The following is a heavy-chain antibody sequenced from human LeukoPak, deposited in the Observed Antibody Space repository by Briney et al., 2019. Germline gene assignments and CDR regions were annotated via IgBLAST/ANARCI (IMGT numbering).Heavy chain of an antibody. V-gene: IGHV1-46*01. CDR1: GYTLTNYY. CDR2: INPSGGTT. CDR3: ARDRLLGDGYNDYFDY. Sequence: ASVKVSCKSSGYTLTNYYIHWVRQAPGRGLEWMGVINPSGGTTSYAQKFLGRVTMTRDTSTSTVYMGLSSLRSEDTAVYYCARDRLLGDGYNDYFDYWGQGTLVTVSS. D-gene: IGHD5-24*01. J-gene: IGHJ4*02.